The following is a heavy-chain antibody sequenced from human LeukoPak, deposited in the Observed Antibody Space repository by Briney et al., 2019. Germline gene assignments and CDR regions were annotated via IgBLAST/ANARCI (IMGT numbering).Heavy chain of an antibody. Sequence: ASVKVSCKASGGTFSSYAISWVRQAPGQGLEWMGGIIPIFGTAIYAQKFQGRVTMTEDTSTDTAYMELSSLRSEDTAVYYCATAPPRPYYYDSSAYYYVDYWGQGTLVTVSS. CDR1: GGTFSSYA. V-gene: IGHV1-69*06. CDR3: ATAPPRPYYYDSSAYYYVDY. CDR2: IIPIFGTA. J-gene: IGHJ4*02. D-gene: IGHD3-22*01.